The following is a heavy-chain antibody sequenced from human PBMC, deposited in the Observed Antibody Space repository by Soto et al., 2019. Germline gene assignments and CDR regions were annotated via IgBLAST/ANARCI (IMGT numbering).Heavy chain of an antibody. V-gene: IGHV1-69*01. Sequence: QVQLVQSGAELKKPGSSVRVSCKISGDSFSSYAISWVRQAPGEGLEWVGGIIPIFETANYAQKFQGRVTITAVESTTTAYMEVTRLRPEDTAIFYCAASDSSSWQYDYWGQGTLITVSS. CDR2: IIPIFETA. CDR3: AASDSSSWQYDY. D-gene: IGHD6-13*01. CDR1: GDSFSSYA. J-gene: IGHJ4*02.